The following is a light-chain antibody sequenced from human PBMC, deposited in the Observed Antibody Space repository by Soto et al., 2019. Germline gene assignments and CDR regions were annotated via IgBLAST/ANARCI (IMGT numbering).Light chain of an antibody. CDR1: QSVSSSY. CDR2: GAS. CDR3: QQYGSSLSIT. J-gene: IGKJ5*01. Sequence: EIVLTQSPGTLSLSPGERATLSCRASQSVSSSYLAWYQQKPGQAPRLLIYGASSRATGIPDRFSGSGSGTGFTLTISRLEPEDFAVHYCQQYGSSLSITFGQGTRLEIK. V-gene: IGKV3-20*01.